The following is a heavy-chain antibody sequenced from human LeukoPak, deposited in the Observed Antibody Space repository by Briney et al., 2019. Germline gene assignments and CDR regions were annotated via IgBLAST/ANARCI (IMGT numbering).Heavy chain of an antibody. CDR1: GFTFSSYA. D-gene: IGHD2-21*01. CDR3: AKGKVNHDGAFDT. Sequence: SGGSLRLLCAASGFTFSSYAMRWVRQARGKGLEWVSVISGSGGSTYYADSVKGRFTISRDNSKNTLYLQMNSRRAEDTAVYYCAKGKVNHDGAFDTWGQGTLVTVSS. CDR2: ISGSGGST. J-gene: IGHJ3*02. V-gene: IGHV3-23*01.